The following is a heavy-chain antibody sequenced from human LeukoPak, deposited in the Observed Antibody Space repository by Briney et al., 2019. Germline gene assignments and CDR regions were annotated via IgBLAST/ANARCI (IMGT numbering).Heavy chain of an antibody. Sequence: GGSLRLSCAASGLTFSSHWMHWVRQAPGKGLVWFSRITNDGSSTTYADSVKGRFTISRDNAKNMLYLQVNSLRAEDTAVYYCARASPADFNLWGRGTLVTVSS. CDR3: ARASPADFNL. V-gene: IGHV3-74*01. CDR1: GLTFSSHW. CDR2: ITNDGSST. J-gene: IGHJ2*01.